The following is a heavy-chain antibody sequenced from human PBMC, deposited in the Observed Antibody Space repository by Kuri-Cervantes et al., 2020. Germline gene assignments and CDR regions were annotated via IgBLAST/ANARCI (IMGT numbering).Heavy chain of an antibody. J-gene: IGHJ3*02. CDR2: IIPIFATA. D-gene: IGHD6-13*01. Sequence: SVKVSCKASGGTFNNYVISWVRQAPGQGLEWMGGIIPIFATANYAQQFQGRVTITTDESTTTAYMEVSSLRSEDTAVYYCASSNGSSSWYSYSLAAFDIWGQGTMVTRLL. V-gene: IGHV1-69*05. CDR3: ASSNGSSSWYSYSLAAFDI. CDR1: GGTFNNYV.